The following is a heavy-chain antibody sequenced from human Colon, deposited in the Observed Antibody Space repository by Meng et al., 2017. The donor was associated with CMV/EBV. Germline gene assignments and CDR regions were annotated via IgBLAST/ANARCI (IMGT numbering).Heavy chain of an antibody. D-gene: IGHD2-2*01. V-gene: IGHV1-2*02. CDR1: GYIITDYF. CDR2: IRTNI. J-gene: IGHJ4*02. CDR3: ARDVAMRTRVTPAAMY. Sequence: ASVKVSCKATGYIITDYFMHWVRQASGQGLEWMGWIRTNINYGQKFQGRVTLTTDTSVSTAYMELRNLTSDDTAVYYCARDVAMRTRVTPAAMYWGQGTLVTVSS.